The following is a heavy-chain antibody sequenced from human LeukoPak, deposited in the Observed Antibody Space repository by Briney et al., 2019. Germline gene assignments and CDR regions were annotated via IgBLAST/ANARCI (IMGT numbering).Heavy chain of an antibody. V-gene: IGHV3-74*01. J-gene: IGHJ4*02. CDR2: IRSDGSDT. CDR1: GFTFGDTW. Sequence: GGSLRLSCAASGFTFGDTWMHWVRQAPGEGLVWVSRIRSDGSDTRYAESVKGRFTISRDNAKNTLYLQMNSLRAEDTAVYYCARDWFHAIDYWGQGTLVTVSS. D-gene: IGHD2/OR15-2a*01. CDR3: ARDWFHAIDY.